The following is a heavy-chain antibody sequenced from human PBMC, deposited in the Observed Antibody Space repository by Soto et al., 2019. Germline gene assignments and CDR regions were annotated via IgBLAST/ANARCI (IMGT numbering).Heavy chain of an antibody. D-gene: IGHD5-12*01. J-gene: IGHJ6*02. CDR1: GFTFSSYG. CDR2: IWYDGSNK. Sequence: QVQLVESGGGVVQPGRSLRLSCAASGFTFSSYGMHWVRQAPGKGLEWVAVIWYDGSNKYYADSVKGRFTISRDNSKNTLYLQMNSLRAEDTAVYYCARDLVATASYYGMDVWGQGTTVTVSS. V-gene: IGHV3-33*01. CDR3: ARDLVATASYYGMDV.